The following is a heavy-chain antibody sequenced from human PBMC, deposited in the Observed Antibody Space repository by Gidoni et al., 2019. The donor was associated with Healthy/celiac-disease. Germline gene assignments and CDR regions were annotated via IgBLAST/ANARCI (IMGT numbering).Heavy chain of an antibody. Sequence: EVQLVASGGGLVKPGGSLRLSCAASGFTFSSYSMNWVRQAPGKGLEWVSSISSSSSYIYYADSVKGRFTISRDNAKNSLYLQMNSLRAEDTAVYYCARDRGDYVAFDIWGQGTMVTVSS. D-gene: IGHD4-17*01. CDR3: ARDRGDYVAFDI. CDR2: ISSSSSYI. CDR1: GFTFSSYS. V-gene: IGHV3-21*01. J-gene: IGHJ3*02.